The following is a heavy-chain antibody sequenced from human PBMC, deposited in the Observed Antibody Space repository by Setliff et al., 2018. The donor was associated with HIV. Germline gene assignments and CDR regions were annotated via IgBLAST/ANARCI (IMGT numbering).Heavy chain of an antibody. Sequence: SETLSLTCVVSDDSFSNYDWTWIRQSPGKALEWIGYISSSGTTNYNPSLRSRVTISMETSNTRFFLWLRSVTAADTATYFCARLGRAIDDGGSSLRLDFWGQGMLVTVSS. CDR3: ARLGRAIDDGGSSLRLDF. J-gene: IGHJ4*02. D-gene: IGHD2-15*01. CDR1: DDSFSNYD. V-gene: IGHV4-4*09. CDR2: ISSSGTT.